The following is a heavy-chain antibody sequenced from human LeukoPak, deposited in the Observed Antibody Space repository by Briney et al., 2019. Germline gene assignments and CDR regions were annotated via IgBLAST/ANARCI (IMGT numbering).Heavy chain of an antibody. V-gene: IGHV1-69*13. J-gene: IGHJ4*02. Sequence: GASVKVSCKASGGTFSSYAISWVRQAPGQGLEWMGGIIPIFGTANYAQKFQGRVTITADESTSTAYMELSSLRSEDTAVYYCASDYGDPTGLDYWGQGTLVTVSS. CDR1: GGTFSSYA. CDR2: IIPIFGTA. D-gene: IGHD4-17*01. CDR3: ASDYGDPTGLDY.